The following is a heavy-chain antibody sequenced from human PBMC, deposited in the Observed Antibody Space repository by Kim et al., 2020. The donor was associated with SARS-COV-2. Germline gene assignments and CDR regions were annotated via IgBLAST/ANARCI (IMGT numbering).Heavy chain of an antibody. V-gene: IGHV3-33*01. CDR1: GFTFSSYG. D-gene: IGHD3-3*01. CDR2: IWYDGSNK. Sequence: GGSLRLSCAASGFTFSSYGMHWVRQAPGKGLEWVAVIWYDGSNKYYADSVKGRFTISRDNSKNTLYLQMNSLRAEDTAVYYCARAEITIFGVVIGTTLGYGRDVWGQGTTVTVSS. J-gene: IGHJ6*02. CDR3: ARAEITIFGVVIGTTLGYGRDV.